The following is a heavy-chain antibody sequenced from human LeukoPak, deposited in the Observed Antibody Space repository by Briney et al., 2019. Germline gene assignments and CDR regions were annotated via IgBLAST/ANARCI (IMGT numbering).Heavy chain of an antibody. CDR3: ARGYYDSSGYSPTYFDY. J-gene: IGHJ4*02. Sequence: SETLSLTCAVYGGSFRGYYWSWIRQPPGKGLEWIGEINHSGSTNYNPSLKSRVTISVDTSKNQFSLKLSSVTAADTAVYYCARGYYDSSGYSPTYFDYWGQGTLVTVSS. D-gene: IGHD3-22*01. CDR2: INHSGST. V-gene: IGHV4-34*01. CDR1: GGSFRGYY.